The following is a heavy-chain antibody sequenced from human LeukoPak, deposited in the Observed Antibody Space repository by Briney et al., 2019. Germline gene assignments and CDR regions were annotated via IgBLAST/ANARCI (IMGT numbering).Heavy chain of an antibody. Sequence: PGGSVRRSCAASGCSVSSNYMSWVRQAPGEGMAGVAVIYSGGSTFYAASVKGRFTISRDNAENSLYIEMNSLRAQNTAVDYCARGMRSNDGGTYYPYHFDYWGQGTLVTVSS. CDR3: ARGMRSNDGGTYYPYHFDY. CDR1: GCSVSSNY. D-gene: IGHD3-22*01. CDR2: IYSGGST. J-gene: IGHJ4*02. V-gene: IGHV3-53*01.